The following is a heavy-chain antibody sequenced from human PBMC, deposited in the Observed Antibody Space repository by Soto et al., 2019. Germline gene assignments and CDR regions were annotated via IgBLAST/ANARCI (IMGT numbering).Heavy chain of an antibody. J-gene: IGHJ4*02. V-gene: IGHV4-31*03. CDR2: ISDSGSS. Sequence: SETLSLTCTVSGGSISSGRFYWSWIRQHPGKGLEWIGHISDSGSSYFNPSLESRVTISVDTSKNQFSLKLSAVTAADTAVYFCARTTFYDVFTAYYSLFDYWGQGTMVTVSS. D-gene: IGHD3-9*01. CDR3: ARTTFYDVFTAYYSLFDY. CDR1: GGSISSGRFY.